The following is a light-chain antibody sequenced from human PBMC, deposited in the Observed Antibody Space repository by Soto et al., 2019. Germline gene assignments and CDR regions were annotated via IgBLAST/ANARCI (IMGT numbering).Light chain of an antibody. V-gene: IGKV3-20*01. CDR1: QIVSSTY. CDR2: GAS. J-gene: IGKJ5*01. CDR3: QQYNTWPPIT. Sequence: EIVLTQSPFTLSFSPVERSTLSFIASQIVSSTYLSWYQQQPGQSPRLLIYGASNRATGIPDRFSGSGSGTDFTLTISSLQSEDFAVYYCQQYNTWPPITFGQGARLEIK.